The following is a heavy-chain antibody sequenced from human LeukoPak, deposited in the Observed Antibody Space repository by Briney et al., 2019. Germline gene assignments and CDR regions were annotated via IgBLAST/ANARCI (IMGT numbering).Heavy chain of an antibody. CDR3: ARDGWLVVIGALNY. D-gene: IGHD6-19*01. V-gene: IGHV3-64*01. Sequence: PGGSLRLSCAASGFTFSSYAMHWVRQAPGKGLEYVSAISSNGGSTYYVNSVKGRFTISRDNSKNTLYLQMGSLRAEDMAVYYCARDGWLVVIGALNYWGQGTLVTVSS. CDR1: GFTFSSYA. CDR2: ISSNGGST. J-gene: IGHJ4*02.